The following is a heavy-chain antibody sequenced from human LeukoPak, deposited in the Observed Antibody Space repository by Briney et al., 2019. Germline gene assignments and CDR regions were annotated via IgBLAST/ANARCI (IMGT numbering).Heavy chain of an antibody. J-gene: IGHJ4*02. V-gene: IGHV1-46*01. CDR2: INPSGGST. Sequence: GASVKVSCKASGYTFTSYYMHWVRQAPGQGPEWMGIINPSGGSTSYAQKFQGRVTMTRDTSTSTVYMELSSLRSEDTAVYYCARAEVGATHLDYWGQGTLVTVSS. CDR1: GYTFTSYY. D-gene: IGHD1-26*01. CDR3: ARAEVGATHLDY.